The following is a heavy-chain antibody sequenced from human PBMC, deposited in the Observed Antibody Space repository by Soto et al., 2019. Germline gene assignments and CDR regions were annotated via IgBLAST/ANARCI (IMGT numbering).Heavy chain of an antibody. CDR3: ASAVVVVAATFDY. Sequence: SVKVSCKASGGTFSSYAISWVRQAPGQGLEWMGGIIPIFGTANYAQKFQGRVTITADESTSTAYMELSSLRSEDTAVYYCASAVVVVAATFDYWGQRTLVTVSS. CDR1: GGTFSSYA. D-gene: IGHD2-15*01. CDR2: IIPIFGTA. V-gene: IGHV1-69*13. J-gene: IGHJ4*02.